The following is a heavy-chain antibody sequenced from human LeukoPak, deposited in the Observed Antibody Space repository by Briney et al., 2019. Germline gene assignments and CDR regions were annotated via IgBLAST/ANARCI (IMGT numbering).Heavy chain of an antibody. D-gene: IGHD3-9*01. CDR3: GLGYYDILTGYSYYFDY. V-gene: IGHV3-53*01. CDR2: IYSGGST. CDR1: GFTVSSNY. J-gene: IGHJ4*02. Sequence: PGGSLRLSCAASGFTVSSNYMSWVRQAPGKGLEWVSAIYSGGSTYYADSVKGRFTISRDNSKNTLYLQMNSLRAEDTAVYYCGLGYYDILTGYSYYFDYWGQGTLVTVSS.